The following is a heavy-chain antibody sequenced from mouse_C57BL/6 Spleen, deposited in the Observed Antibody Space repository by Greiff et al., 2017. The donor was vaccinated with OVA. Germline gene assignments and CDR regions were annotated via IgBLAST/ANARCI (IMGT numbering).Heavy chain of an antibody. V-gene: IGHV1-81*01. CDR3: ASYYDYDDAMDY. D-gene: IGHD2-4*01. CDR2: IYPRSGNT. J-gene: IGHJ4*01. CDR1: GYTFTSYG. Sequence: QVQLQQSGAELARPGASVKLSCKASGYTFTSYGISWVKQRTGQGLEWIGEIYPRSGNTYYNEKFKGKATLTADKSSSTAYMELRSLTSEDSAVYFCASYYDYDDAMDYWGQGTSVTVSS.